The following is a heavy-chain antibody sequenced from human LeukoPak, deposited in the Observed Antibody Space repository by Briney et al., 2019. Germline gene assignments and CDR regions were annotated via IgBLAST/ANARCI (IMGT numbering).Heavy chain of an antibody. CDR2: MYSGGST. CDR1: GFTASSNY. V-gene: IGHV3-53*01. J-gene: IGHJ6*02. Sequence: RPGGSLRLSCAASGFTASSNYMSWVRQAPGKGREWVSVMYSGGSTYYADSVKGRFTIPRANSKHTLYLQMNSLRAEDTAVYYCARGTPIFGVVIPPTHYGMDVWGQGTTVTVSS. CDR3: ARGTPIFGVVIPPTHYGMDV. D-gene: IGHD3-3*01.